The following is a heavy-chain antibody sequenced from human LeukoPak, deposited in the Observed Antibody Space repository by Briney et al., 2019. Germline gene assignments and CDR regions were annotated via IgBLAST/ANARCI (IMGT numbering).Heavy chain of an antibody. CDR1: GFTFSSYG. D-gene: IGHD2-15*01. Sequence: AGGSLRLSCAASGFTFSSYGMHWVRQAPGKGLEWVAVISYDGSNKYYADSVKGRFTISRDNSKNTLYLQMNSLRAEDTAVYYCAKDGIRYCSGSSCYTLDYWGQGTLVTVSS. CDR2: ISYDGSNK. V-gene: IGHV3-30*18. CDR3: AKDGIRYCSGSSCYTLDY. J-gene: IGHJ4*02.